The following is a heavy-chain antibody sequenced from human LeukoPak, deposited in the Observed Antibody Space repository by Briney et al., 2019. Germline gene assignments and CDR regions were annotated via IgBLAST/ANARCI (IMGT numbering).Heavy chain of an antibody. CDR1: GDSVSSNSAA. V-gene: IGHV6-1*01. Sequence: SQTLSLTCAISGDSVSSNSAAWNWIRQSPSRGLEWLGRTYYRSKWYNDYAVSVKSRITINPDTSKDQFSLQLNSVTPEDTAVYYCARTTSPFNDCSGGSCYYYYMDVWGKGTTVTVSS. CDR2: TYYRSKWYN. D-gene: IGHD2-15*01. CDR3: ARTTSPFNDCSGGSCYYYYMDV. J-gene: IGHJ6*03.